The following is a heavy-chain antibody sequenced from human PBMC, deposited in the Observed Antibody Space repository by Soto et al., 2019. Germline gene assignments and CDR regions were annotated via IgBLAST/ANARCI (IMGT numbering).Heavy chain of an antibody. CDR1: GFTFSSYA. CDR2: ISGSGGSS. CDR3: ARGRGGGATTDYYYGMDV. Sequence: EVQLLESGGGLVQPGGSLRLSCEASGFTFSSYAMSWVRQAPGKGLEWVSSISGSGGSSYYTGSVKGRFTISRDNSRNTLYLQMSSLRAEDTAIYYCARGRGGGATTDYYYGMDVWGQGTTVTVSS. J-gene: IGHJ6*02. D-gene: IGHD3-10*01. V-gene: IGHV3-23*01.